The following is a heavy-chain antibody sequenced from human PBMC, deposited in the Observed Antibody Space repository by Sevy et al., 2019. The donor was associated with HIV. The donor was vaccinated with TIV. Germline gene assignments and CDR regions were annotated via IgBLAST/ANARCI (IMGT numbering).Heavy chain of an antibody. CDR1: GFPFSNFA. Sequence: GGSLRLSCAASGFPFSNFAMSWVRQAPGKGLEWVSTLIGGGSRTYYADSVTGRFIISRDNSRNTLYLQMNSLRAEDTAIYYWGKRRVQSGLSGGGANYGMGVFGRGTTGNVS. J-gene: IGHJ6*01. D-gene: IGHD3-16*01. CDR2: LIGGGSRT. V-gene: IGHV3-23*01. CDR3: GKRRVQSGLSGGGANYGMGV.